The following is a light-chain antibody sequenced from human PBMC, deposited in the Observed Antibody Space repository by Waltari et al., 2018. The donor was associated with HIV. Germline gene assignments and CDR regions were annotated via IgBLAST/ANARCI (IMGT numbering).Light chain of an antibody. J-gene: IGLJ1*01. Sequence: QSVLTQPPSASGTPGQRVTISCSGSSSNIGSNTVNWYQQLPGTAPKLLIYSNNQRPSGVPDRFSGSKSGTSASLAISGLQSDDEAAYYCAAWDDSFNGYVFGTGTKVTVL. V-gene: IGLV1-44*01. CDR2: SNN. CDR3: AAWDDSFNGYV. CDR1: SSNIGSNT.